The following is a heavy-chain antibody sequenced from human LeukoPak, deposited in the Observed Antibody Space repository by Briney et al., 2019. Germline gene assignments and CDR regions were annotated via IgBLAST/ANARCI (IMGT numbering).Heavy chain of an antibody. V-gene: IGHV3-7*05. D-gene: IGHD4-17*01. CDR2: IKEDGSEK. CDR3: ARILTYGMDY. Sequence: GGSLRLSCAAPGFIFNTFWMTWVRQAPGKGLEWLAKIKEDGSEKYYVDSVKGRFTISRDNAKNSLYLQMNSLRAEDTAIYYCARILTYGMDYWGQGTLVTVSS. CDR1: GFIFNTFW. J-gene: IGHJ4*02.